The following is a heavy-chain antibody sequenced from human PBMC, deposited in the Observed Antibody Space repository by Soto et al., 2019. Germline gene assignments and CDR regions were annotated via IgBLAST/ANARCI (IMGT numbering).Heavy chain of an antibody. J-gene: IGHJ5*02. CDR1: VGSISSSSYY. V-gene: IGHV4-39*01. CDR3: ARHDVLEWLLSNWFDP. Sequence: PSETLHLTCTVSVGSISSSSYYWGWIRQPPGKGLEWIGSIYYSGSTYYNPSLKSRVTISVDTSKNQFSLKLSSVTAADTAVYYCARHDVLEWLLSNWFDPWGQGTLVTVSS. D-gene: IGHD3-3*01. CDR2: IYYSGST.